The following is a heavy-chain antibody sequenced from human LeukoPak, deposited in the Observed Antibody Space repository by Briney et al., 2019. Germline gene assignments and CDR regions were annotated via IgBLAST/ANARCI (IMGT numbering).Heavy chain of an antibody. CDR1: GFTFSSYW. J-gene: IGHJ4*02. V-gene: IGHV3-7*03. Sequence: GGSLRLSCAASGFTFSSYWMNWARQAPGKGLEWVASINHNGNVNYYVDSVKGRFTISRDNAKNSLYLQMNSLRAEDTALYYCTKSPRWAAAPDYWGRGTLVTVSS. CDR2: INHNGNVN. CDR3: TKSPRWAAAPDY. D-gene: IGHD6-13*01.